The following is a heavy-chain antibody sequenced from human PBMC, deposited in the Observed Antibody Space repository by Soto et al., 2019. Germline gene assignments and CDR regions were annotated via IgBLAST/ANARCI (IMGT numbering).Heavy chain of an antibody. D-gene: IGHD3-10*01. CDR3: ARETMWPSGRYYYYHMDV. Sequence: QVQLQESGPGLVKPSQTLSLTCSVSGASITSRGSYWTWIRQPPGKGLEWIGHISYSGNTFYNSSLQSRLTISVDTSKNQFSLKMTSVTAADTAVYFCARETMWPSGRYYYYHMDVRGQGTTVPVSS. J-gene: IGHJ6*02. CDR1: GASITSRGSY. CDR2: ISYSGNT. V-gene: IGHV4-30-4*01.